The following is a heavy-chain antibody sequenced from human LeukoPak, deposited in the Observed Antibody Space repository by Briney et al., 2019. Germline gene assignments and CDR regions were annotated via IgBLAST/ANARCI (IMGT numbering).Heavy chain of an antibody. CDR2: ISAYNGNT. CDR3: ARVYDSSGYFPFDI. V-gene: IGHV1-18*01. J-gene: IGHJ3*02. Sequence: ASVKVSCKASGYTFTSYGISWVRQAPGQGLEWMGWISAYNGNTNYAQKLQGRVTMTTDTSTSTAYMELRSLRSDDTAVYYCARVYDSSGYFPFDIWGQGAMVTVSS. CDR1: GYTFTSYG. D-gene: IGHD3-22*01.